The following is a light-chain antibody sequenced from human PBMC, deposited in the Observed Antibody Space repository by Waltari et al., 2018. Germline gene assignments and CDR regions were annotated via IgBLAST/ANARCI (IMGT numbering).Light chain of an antibody. CDR1: DDIKNF. CDR2: DAS. Sequence: DIQVTQSPSSLSASVGDRVTITCQASDDIKNFLNWYQQRPGKAPKLLISDASNLETGVPSRFSGSRSGTVFTFTISGLQPEDTGTYFCQQRVTFGPGTKVDLK. V-gene: IGKV1-33*01. CDR3: QQRVT. J-gene: IGKJ3*01.